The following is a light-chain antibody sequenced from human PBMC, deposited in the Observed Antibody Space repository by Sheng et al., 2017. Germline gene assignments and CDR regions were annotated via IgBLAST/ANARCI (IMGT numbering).Light chain of an antibody. CDR1: QSVSSN. CDR3: QQYVTPALT. CDR2: CI. V-gene: IGKV3-15*01. Sequence: EIVMTQSPATLSVSPGERATLSCRASQSVSSNLAWYQQKPGQASQAPHLWCIHQGPTGIPARFSGSGSGTDFTLTISSLEPEDFAVYYCQQYVTPALTFGGGTKVVI. J-gene: IGKJ4*01.